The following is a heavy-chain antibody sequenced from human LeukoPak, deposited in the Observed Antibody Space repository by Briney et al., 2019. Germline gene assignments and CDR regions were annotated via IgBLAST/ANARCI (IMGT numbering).Heavy chain of an antibody. V-gene: IGHV4-34*01. Sequence: SETLSLTCAVTGGSLSGSYWSWIRQPPGKGLGWIGDVHENGRTYYNPSLKSRVTMSVDTSKNQFSLKLSSVTAADTAVYYCAREISIYGDPHYFDYWGQGTLVTVSS. CDR1: GGSLSGSY. CDR2: VHENGRT. CDR3: AREISIYGDPHYFDY. J-gene: IGHJ4*02. D-gene: IGHD4-17*01.